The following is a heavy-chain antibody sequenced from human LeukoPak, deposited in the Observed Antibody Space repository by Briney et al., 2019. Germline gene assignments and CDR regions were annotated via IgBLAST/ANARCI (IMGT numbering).Heavy chain of an antibody. CDR1: GASVSGSAYY. CDR2: IYYIGNT. J-gene: IGHJ3*02. Sequence: SETLSLTCTVSGASVSGSAYYWGWIRQSPGKGLEWIGSIYYIGNTYYNPSLKSRVTISVATSKNQFSLKLSSVTAADTAVYYCARHGISGSSSYDAFDIWGQGTMVTVSS. V-gene: IGHV4-39*01. D-gene: IGHD1-26*01. CDR3: ARHGISGSSSYDAFDI.